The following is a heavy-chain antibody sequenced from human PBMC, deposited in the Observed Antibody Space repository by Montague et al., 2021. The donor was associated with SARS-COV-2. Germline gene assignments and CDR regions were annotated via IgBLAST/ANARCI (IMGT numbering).Heavy chain of an antibody. CDR2: IYYSGST. J-gene: IGHJ5*02. D-gene: IGHD3-16*02. CDR3: ARTSLASASCRFDP. CDR1: GGSVNSGSYH. V-gene: IGHV4-61*01. Sequence: SETLSLTCTVSGGSVNSGSYHWNWIRQPPGKGLEWIGYIYYSGSTSYNPSLKSRVTISIDTSKNQFSLNLTSVTAADTGVYYCARTSLASASCRFDPWGQGTLVTVSS.